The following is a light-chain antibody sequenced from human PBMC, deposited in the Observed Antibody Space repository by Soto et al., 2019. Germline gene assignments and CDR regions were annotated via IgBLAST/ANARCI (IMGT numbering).Light chain of an antibody. Sequence: DIQMTHSPSTLAASVVGRFAITCLASQSISNWLAWFQQKPGRAPKLLIYGASTLQSGVPARFSGSGSGTDFTLTISNLQPEDFATYYCQQLNAYPLTFGQGTRLEIK. V-gene: IGKV1-5*01. CDR2: GAS. CDR1: QSISNW. J-gene: IGKJ5*01. CDR3: QQLNAYPLT.